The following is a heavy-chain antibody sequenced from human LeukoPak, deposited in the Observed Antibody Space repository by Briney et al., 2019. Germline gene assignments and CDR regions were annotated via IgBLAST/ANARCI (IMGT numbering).Heavy chain of an antibody. V-gene: IGHV3-11*06. CDR2: IGIDSGNT. D-gene: IGHD5-24*01. CDR1: GFIFGDYS. J-gene: IGHJ4*02. CDR3: ARDHNFAFDN. Sequence: GGSLRLSCAASGFIFGDYSMNWVRQPPGKGLEWISYIGIDSGNTKYADSVKGRFTISVDNAKNSLYLQMNSLRVEITVVYYCARDHNFAFDNWGEGALVAV.